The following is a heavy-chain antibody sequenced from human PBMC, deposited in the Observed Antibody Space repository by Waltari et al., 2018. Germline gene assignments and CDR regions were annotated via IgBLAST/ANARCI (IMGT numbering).Heavy chain of an antibody. CDR1: GGSISSRSYY. J-gene: IGHJ4*02. CDR3: AIPGHYYDSSGYWENGTSIDY. Sequence: QLQLQESGPGLVKPSETLSLTCTVSGGSISSRSYYWGWIRQPPGKGLEWIGDIYCSGSTSNNPSRKSRVTRSVDTSKNQFSLKLSSVTAADTAVYYCAIPGHYYDSSGYWENGTSIDYWGQGTLVTVSS. V-gene: IGHV4-39*01. D-gene: IGHD3-22*01. CDR2: IYCSGST.